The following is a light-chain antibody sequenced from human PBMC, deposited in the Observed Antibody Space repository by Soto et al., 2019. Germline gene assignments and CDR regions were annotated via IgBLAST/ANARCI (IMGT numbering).Light chain of an antibody. J-gene: IGKJ4*01. CDR3: QQYGRSLLT. CDR1: ETVGNY. Sequence: EIVLTQSPGTLSLSPGERATLSCRASETVGNYLAWYQQKPGQAHRLVIFDASNRASGIPDRFSGRGSGTDFTLTISRLEVEDFAVYYCQQYGRSLLTFGGGTKVEIK. V-gene: IGKV3-20*01. CDR2: DAS.